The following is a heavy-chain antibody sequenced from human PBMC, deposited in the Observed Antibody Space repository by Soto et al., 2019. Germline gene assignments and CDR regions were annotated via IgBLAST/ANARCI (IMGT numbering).Heavy chain of an antibody. CDR3: ARGGTIAADGIDY. D-gene: IGHD6-13*01. V-gene: IGHV6-1*01. CDR1: GDSVSSNSAA. CDR2: TYYWSRWYI. Sequence: SQTLSLTCVISGDSVSSNSAAWNWIRQSPSRGLEWLGRTYYWSRWYIDYAASVISRISINPDTSKNEFSLQLNSVTPEDTAVYFCARGGTIAADGIDYWGQESRGTVSS. J-gene: IGHJ4*02.